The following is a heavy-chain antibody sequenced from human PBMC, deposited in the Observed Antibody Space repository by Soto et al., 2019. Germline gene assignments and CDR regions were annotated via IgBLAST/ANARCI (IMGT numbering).Heavy chain of an antibody. CDR3: ARARLVYDSIPYAFDI. D-gene: IGHD3-22*01. CDR2: IYYSGST. J-gene: IGHJ3*02. Sequence: PSETLSLTCTVSGGSISSYYWSWIRQPPGKGLEWIGYIYYSGSTNYNPSLKSRVTISVDTSKNQFSLKLSSVTAADTAVYYCARARLVYDSIPYAFDIWGQGTMVTVSS. CDR1: GGSISSYY. V-gene: IGHV4-59*01.